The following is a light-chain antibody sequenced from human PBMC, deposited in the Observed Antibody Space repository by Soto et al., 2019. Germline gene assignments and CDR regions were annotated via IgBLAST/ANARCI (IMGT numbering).Light chain of an antibody. Sequence: EIVMTQSPATLSVCPGERATLSCRASQSVSVNLAWYQQKPGQAPRLLIYGASTRATGIPARFSGSGSGTEFTLTISSLQSEDFAVYYCQQYNNWPPSITFGQGTRLEIK. CDR2: GAS. J-gene: IGKJ5*01. V-gene: IGKV3-15*01. CDR3: QQYNNWPPSIT. CDR1: QSVSVN.